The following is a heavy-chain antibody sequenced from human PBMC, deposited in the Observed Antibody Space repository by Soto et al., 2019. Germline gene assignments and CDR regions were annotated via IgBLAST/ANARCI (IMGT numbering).Heavy chain of an antibody. CDR1: GGSISSGGYY. J-gene: IGHJ4*02. Sequence: PSETLSLTCTVSGGSISSGGYYWSWIRQHPGKGLEWIGYIYYSGSTYYNPSLKSRVTISVDTSKNQFSLKLSSVTAADTAVYYCARGGLVDILTGYQLAEPDYWGQGTLVTVSS. CDR3: ARGGLVDILTGYQLAEPDY. D-gene: IGHD3-9*01. V-gene: IGHV4-31*03. CDR2: IYYSGST.